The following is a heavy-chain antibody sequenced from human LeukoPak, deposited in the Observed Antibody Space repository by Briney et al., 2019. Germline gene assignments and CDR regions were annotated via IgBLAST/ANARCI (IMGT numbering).Heavy chain of an antibody. J-gene: IGHJ6*03. V-gene: IGHV1-18*01. CDR3: ARGIPYYYYYMDV. Sequence: ASVKVSCKASGYSFVLYGISWVRQAPGQGPEWMGWISTYNGNTKYAEKFQGRVTITRNTSISTAYMELSSLRSEDTAVYYCARGIPYYYYYMDVWGKGTTVTVSS. CDR2: ISTYNGNT. CDR1: GYSFVLYG.